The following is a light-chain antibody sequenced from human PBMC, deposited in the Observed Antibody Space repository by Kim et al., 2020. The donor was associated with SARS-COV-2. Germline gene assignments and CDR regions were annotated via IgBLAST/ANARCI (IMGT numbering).Light chain of an antibody. Sequence: DIQMTQSPSSLSASVGDRVTITCRTSQSISSHLNWYHQKPGGAPKLLIYAASTLQGGVPSRFNGSGSETDFTLTISSLQPEDFATYFCKQSYITPFTFGPGTKVDIK. J-gene: IGKJ3*01. CDR3: KQSYITPFT. CDR2: AAS. CDR1: QSISSH. V-gene: IGKV1-39*01.